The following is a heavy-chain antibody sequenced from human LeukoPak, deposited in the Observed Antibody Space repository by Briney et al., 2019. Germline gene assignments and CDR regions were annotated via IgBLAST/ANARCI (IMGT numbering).Heavy chain of an antibody. J-gene: IGHJ3*02. Sequence: SVKVSCKASGGTFSSYAISWVRQAPGQGLEWMGRIIPIFGTANYAQKFQGRVTITTDESTSTAYMELSSLRSEDTAVYYCAGSLTWIQLWHAFDIWGQGTMVTVSS. CDR1: GGTFSSYA. CDR3: AGSLTWIQLWHAFDI. CDR2: IIPIFGTA. D-gene: IGHD5-18*01. V-gene: IGHV1-69*05.